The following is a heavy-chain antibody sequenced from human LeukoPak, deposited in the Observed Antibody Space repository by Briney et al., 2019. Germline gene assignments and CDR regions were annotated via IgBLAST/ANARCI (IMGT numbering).Heavy chain of an antibody. J-gene: IGHJ4*02. D-gene: IGHD6-13*01. V-gene: IGHV3-74*01. CDR1: GFTFTNYW. CDR3: ARYSLQQLPPSYFDY. Sequence: PGGSLRLSCAASGFTFTNYWMYWVRQAPGKGLVWVARINSDGISTTYADSVKGRFTISRDNAKNSLYLQMNSLRAEDTAVYYCARYSLQQLPPSYFDYWGQGTLVTVSS. CDR2: INSDGIST.